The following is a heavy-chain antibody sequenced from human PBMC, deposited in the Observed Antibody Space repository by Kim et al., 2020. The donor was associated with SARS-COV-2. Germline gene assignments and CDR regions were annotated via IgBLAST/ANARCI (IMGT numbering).Heavy chain of an antibody. Sequence: ASVKVSCKASGYTFTSYGISWVRQAPGPGLSWMVLISAYHVNTNYAQKLQGRVTMTTDTSTSTAYMELRSLRSDDTAVYYCARDKGRAGTTTGYFQHWGPGTLVTVSS. CDR1: GYTFTSYG. J-gene: IGHJ1*01. CDR2: ISAYHVNT. D-gene: IGHD1-1*01. CDR3: ARDKGRAGTTTGYFQH. V-gene: IGHV1-18*01.